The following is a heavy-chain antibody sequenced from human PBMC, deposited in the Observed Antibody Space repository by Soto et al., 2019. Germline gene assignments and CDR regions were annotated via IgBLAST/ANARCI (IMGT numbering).Heavy chain of an antibody. CDR3: ARITYYYDSSGPPAY. D-gene: IGHD3-22*01. Sequence: GGSLRLSCAASGFTFSTYSMNWVRQAPGKGLEWVSYISSSSSTIFYTDSVKGRFTVSRDNAKNSLYLQMNSLRAEDTAVYYCARITYYYDSSGPPAYCGQVTLVTVSS. J-gene: IGHJ4*02. CDR1: GFTFSTYS. V-gene: IGHV3-48*01. CDR2: ISSSSSTI.